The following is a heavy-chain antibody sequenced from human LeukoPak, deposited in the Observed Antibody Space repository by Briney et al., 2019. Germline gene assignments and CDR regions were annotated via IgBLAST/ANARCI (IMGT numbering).Heavy chain of an antibody. D-gene: IGHD5-18*01. J-gene: IGHJ4*02. CDR2: ISGSGGSI. Sequence: PGGSLRLSCAASGFTFSSYAMSWLRQAPGEGLEGVSSISGSGGSIFYGDSVEGLFTISRDNYKNTLYLQVHTVRAEDTAVYYCAKRDAAMVQPFDYWGQGTLVTVSS. CDR1: GFTFSSYA. CDR3: AKRDAAMVQPFDY. V-gene: IGHV3-23*01.